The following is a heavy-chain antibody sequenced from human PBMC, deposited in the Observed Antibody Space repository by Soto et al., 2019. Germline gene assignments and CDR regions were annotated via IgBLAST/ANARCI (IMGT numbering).Heavy chain of an antibody. J-gene: IGHJ5*02. D-gene: IGHD2-15*01. CDR3: ARDIVVVVAALYNWFDP. Sequence: ASVKVSCKASGYTFTGYYMHWVRQAPGQGLEWMGWISAYNGNTNYAQKLQGRVTMTTDTSTSTAYMELRSLRSDDTAVYYCARDIVVVVAALYNWFDPWGQGTLVTVSS. CDR2: ISAYNGNT. CDR1: GYTFTGYY. V-gene: IGHV1-18*04.